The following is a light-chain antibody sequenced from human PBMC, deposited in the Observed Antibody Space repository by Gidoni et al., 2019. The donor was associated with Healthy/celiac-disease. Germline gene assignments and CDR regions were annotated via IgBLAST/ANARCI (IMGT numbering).Light chain of an antibody. J-gene: IGLJ1*01. CDR2: RNSDGSH. CDR1: SGHSIYA. CDR3: QTWGTGIRV. Sequence: QLVLTQPPYASAALGASVKLTCTLSSGHSIYASAWHPQQPEKGPRYLMKRNSDGSHSKGDGIPDRFSGSSSAAERYLTLSSLQSEDEADYYCQTWGTGIRVFGTGTKVTVL. V-gene: IGLV4-69*01.